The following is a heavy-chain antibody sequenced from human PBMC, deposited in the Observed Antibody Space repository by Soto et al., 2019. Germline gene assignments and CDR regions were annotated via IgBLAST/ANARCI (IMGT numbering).Heavy chain of an antibody. Sequence: GGSLRLSCAASGFTVSSNYMSWVRQAPGKGLEWVSVIYSGGSTYYADSVKGRFTISRHNSKNTLYLQMNSLRAEDTDVYYCAWSKKSSTSCYAPAFCYYYMDVWGKGTTVTVSS. V-gene: IGHV3-53*04. CDR1: GFTVSSNY. D-gene: IGHD2-2*01. CDR2: IYSGGST. CDR3: AWSKKSSTSCYAPAFCYYYMDV. J-gene: IGHJ6*03.